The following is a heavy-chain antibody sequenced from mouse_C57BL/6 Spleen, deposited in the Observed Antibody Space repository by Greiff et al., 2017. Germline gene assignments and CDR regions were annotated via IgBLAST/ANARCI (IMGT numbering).Heavy chain of an antibody. J-gene: IGHJ2*01. V-gene: IGHV5-4*01. CDR2: ISDGGSYT. CDR1: GFTFSSYA. Sequence: EVNLVESGGGLVKPGGSLKLSCAASGFTFSSYAMSWVRQTPEKRLEWVATISDGGSYTYYPDNVKGRFTISRDNAKNNLYLQMSHLKSEDTAMYYCARETGAYYFDYWGQGTTLTVSS. CDR3: ARETGAYYFDY. D-gene: IGHD4-1*01.